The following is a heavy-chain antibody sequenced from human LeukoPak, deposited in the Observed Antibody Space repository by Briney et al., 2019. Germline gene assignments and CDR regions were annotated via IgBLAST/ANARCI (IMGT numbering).Heavy chain of an antibody. V-gene: IGHV3-7*05. CDR1: GFTFSSYW. D-gene: IGHD5-12*01. CDR2: INDSGSDK. CDR3: AKGGCGSEG. J-gene: IGHJ4*02. Sequence: GGSLRLSCAASGFTFSSYWMTWVRQAPGKGLEWVASINDSGSDKYYADSVKGRFTISRTSAKKSLYLQMSSLRADDTAVYYCAKGGCGSEGWGQGTLVT.